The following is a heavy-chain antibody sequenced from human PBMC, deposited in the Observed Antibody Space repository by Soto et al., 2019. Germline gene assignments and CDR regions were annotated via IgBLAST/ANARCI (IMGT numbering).Heavy chain of an antibody. D-gene: IGHD3-22*01. V-gene: IGHV5-51*01. Sequence: GESLKISCKGSGYSFTSYWIGWVRQMPGKGLEWMGIIYPGDSDTRYSPSFQGQVTISADNSFSTAYLQWSILKASDTALYYFAMAGSDYYDSSGYYAFDIWGQGTMVTVSS. CDR3: AMAGSDYYDSSGYYAFDI. J-gene: IGHJ3*02. CDR1: GYSFTSYW. CDR2: IYPGDSDT.